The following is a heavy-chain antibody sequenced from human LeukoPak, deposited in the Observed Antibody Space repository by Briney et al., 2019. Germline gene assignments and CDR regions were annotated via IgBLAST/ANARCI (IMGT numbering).Heavy chain of an antibody. CDR1: GFTFSSYA. Sequence: GGSLRLSCAASGFTFSSYAMSWVRQAPGKGLEWVSAISGSGGSTYYADSVKGRFTISRDNSKNTLYLQMNSLRAADTAVYYCAKDLSGIVGATAFDYWGQGTLVTVSS. CDR2: ISGSGGST. D-gene: IGHD1-26*01. V-gene: IGHV3-23*01. J-gene: IGHJ4*02. CDR3: AKDLSGIVGATAFDY.